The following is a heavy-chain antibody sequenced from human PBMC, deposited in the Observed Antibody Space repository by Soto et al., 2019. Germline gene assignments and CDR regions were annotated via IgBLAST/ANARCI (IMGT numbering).Heavy chain of an antibody. CDR2: INPGGGST. D-gene: IGHD2-15*01. CDR3: ARCSGSCYSSTASWFDP. Sequence: GASVKVSCKASGYTFIRYYMNWVRQAPGQGLEWMGIINPGGGSTRYAERFQGRITVTSDTSTSTFYMELSGLTSDDTAMYYCARCSGSCYSSTASWFDPWGQGTLVTVSS. J-gene: IGHJ5*02. CDR1: GYTFIRYY. V-gene: IGHV1-46*01.